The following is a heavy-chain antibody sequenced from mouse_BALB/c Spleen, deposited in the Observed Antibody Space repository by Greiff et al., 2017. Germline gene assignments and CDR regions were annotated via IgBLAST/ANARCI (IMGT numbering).Heavy chain of an antibody. D-gene: IGHD1-2*01. CDR3: ARDRGITTATDAMDY. CDR2: INPYYGST. V-gene: IGHV1-39*01. J-gene: IGHJ4*01. Sequence: EVQLQQTGPELVKPGASVKISCKASGYSFTDYIMLWVKQSHGKSLEWIGNINPYYGSTSYNLKFKGKATLTVDKSSSTAYMQLNSLTSEDSAVYYCARDRGITTATDAMDYWGQGTSVTVSS. CDR1: GYSFTDYI.